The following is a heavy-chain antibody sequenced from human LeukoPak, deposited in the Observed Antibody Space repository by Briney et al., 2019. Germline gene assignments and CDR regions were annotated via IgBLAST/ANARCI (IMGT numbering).Heavy chain of an antibody. CDR3: ARTKWFGELLPTYFDY. J-gene: IGHJ4*02. CDR1: GGSISSYY. Sequence: PSETLSLTCTVSGGSISSYYWSWIRQPPGKGLEWIGYIYTSGSTNYNPSLKSRVTISVDTSKNQFSLKLSSVTAADTAVYYCARTKWFGELLPTYFDYWGQGTLVTVSS. V-gene: IGHV4-4*09. D-gene: IGHD3-10*01. CDR2: IYTSGST.